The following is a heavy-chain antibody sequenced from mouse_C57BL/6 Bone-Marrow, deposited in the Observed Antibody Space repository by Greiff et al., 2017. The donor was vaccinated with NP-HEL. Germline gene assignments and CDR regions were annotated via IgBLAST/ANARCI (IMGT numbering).Heavy chain of an antibody. CDR1: GYSITSDY. J-gene: IGHJ1*03. CDR2: ISNSGST. Sequence: EVKLLESGPGLAKPSQSLSLTCSVTGYSITSDYWNWIRKFPGNKLEYMGYISNSGSTYYNPSPKSRISITRDTSKNQYYRQLNSVTTEDTATYYCARYIRDGRYFDVWGTGTTVTVSS. CDR3: ARYIRDGRYFDV. V-gene: IGHV3-8*01. D-gene: IGHD3-3*01.